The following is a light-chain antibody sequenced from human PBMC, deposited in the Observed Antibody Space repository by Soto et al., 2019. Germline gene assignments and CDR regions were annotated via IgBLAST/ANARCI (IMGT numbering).Light chain of an antibody. V-gene: IGLV2-14*01. CDR1: SSDVGGYNY. Sequence: QSALTQPASVSGSPGQSITISCTGTSSDVGGYNYVSWYQQHPGKAPKLMIYDVSNRPSGVSNRFSGSKSGNTASLTISGLQAEDEADYYCSSYTSSSLVYVFGTGTKLTVL. CDR3: SSYTSSSLVYV. J-gene: IGLJ1*01. CDR2: DVS.